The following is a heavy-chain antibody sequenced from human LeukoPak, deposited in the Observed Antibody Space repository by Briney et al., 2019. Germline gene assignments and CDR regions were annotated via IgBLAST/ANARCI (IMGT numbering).Heavy chain of an antibody. CDR3: ARVGPVQNYYDSSGYYN. D-gene: IGHD3-22*01. Sequence: GASVKVSCKASGYTFTGYYMHWVRQAPGQGLEWMGWINPNSGGTNYAQKFQGRVTMTRDTSISTAYMELSRLRSDDTAVYYCARVGPVQNYYDSSGYYNWGQGTLVTVSS. V-gene: IGHV1-2*02. CDR2: INPNSGGT. J-gene: IGHJ4*02. CDR1: GYTFTGYY.